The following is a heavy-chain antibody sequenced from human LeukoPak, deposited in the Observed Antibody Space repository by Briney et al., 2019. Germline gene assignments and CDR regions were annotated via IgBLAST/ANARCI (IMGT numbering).Heavy chain of an antibody. V-gene: IGHV3-23*01. CDR1: GFTFSSYA. CDR2: ISGSGGST. CDR3: ANGFGRSSYYFDY. D-gene: IGHD6-19*01. J-gene: IGHJ4*02. Sequence: GGSLRLSCAASGFTFSSYAMSWVRQAPGKGLEWVSAISGSGGSTYYADSVKGRFTISRDNSKNTLYLQMNSLRAEDTAVYYCANGFGRSSYYFDYWGQGTLVTVSS.